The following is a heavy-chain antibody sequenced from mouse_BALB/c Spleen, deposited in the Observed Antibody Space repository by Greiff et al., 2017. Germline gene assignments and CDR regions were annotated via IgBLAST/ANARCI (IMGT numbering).Heavy chain of an antibody. CDR3: AREENDYDDYFDY. Sequence: VKLQESGPGLVQPSQSLSITCTVSGFSLTSYGVHWVRQSPGKGLEWLGVIWSGGSTDYNAAFLSRLSISKDNSKSQVFFKMNSLQANDTAIYYCAREENDYDDYFDYWGQGTTLTVSS. D-gene: IGHD2-4*01. CDR2: IWSGGST. CDR1: GFSLTSYG. J-gene: IGHJ2*01. V-gene: IGHV2-2*02.